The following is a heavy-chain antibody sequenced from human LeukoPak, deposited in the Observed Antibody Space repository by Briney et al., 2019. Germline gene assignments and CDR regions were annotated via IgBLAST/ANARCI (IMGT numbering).Heavy chain of an antibody. CDR3: AREGWRYFDWSASAEYYFDL. Sequence: GGSLRLSCSASGFTFSSHYMIWLRPAPGKGLVGVTNISGSETGPDYADSVKGRFTVSRDNSNNRLYLQMNSLRAEDTAVYYCAREGWRYFDWSASAEYYFDLWGLGTLVTVSS. J-gene: IGHJ4*02. D-gene: IGHD3-9*01. V-gene: IGHV3-23*01. CDR2: ISGSETGP. CDR1: GFTFSSHY.